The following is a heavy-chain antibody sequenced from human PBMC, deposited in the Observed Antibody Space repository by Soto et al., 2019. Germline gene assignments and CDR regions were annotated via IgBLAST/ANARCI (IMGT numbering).Heavy chain of an antibody. CDR3: ARDRDYGGNRVFDY. Sequence: PSETLSLTCTVSGGSISSGGYYWSWIRQHPGKGLEWIGYIYYSGSTYYNPSLKSRVTISVDTSKNQFSLKLSSVTAADTAVYYCARDRDYGGNRVFDYWGQGTLVTVSS. D-gene: IGHD4-17*01. CDR2: IYYSGST. V-gene: IGHV4-31*03. CDR1: GGSISSGGYY. J-gene: IGHJ4*02.